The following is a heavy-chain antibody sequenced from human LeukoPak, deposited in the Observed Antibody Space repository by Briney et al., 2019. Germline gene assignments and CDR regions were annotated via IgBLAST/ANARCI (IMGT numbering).Heavy chain of an antibody. D-gene: IGHD3-10*01. CDR3: AKSISTMVRGALPDY. J-gene: IGHJ4*02. V-gene: IGHV3-7*03. CDR1: GFTFSRYW. Sequence: PGGSLRLSCAASGFTFSRYWLSWVRQAPGKGLEWVANIKFDGNEKYYVDSVKGRFTISRDNAKNSLYLQMNSLRAEDTAVYYCAKSISTMVRGALPDYWGQGTLVTVSS. CDR2: IKFDGNEK.